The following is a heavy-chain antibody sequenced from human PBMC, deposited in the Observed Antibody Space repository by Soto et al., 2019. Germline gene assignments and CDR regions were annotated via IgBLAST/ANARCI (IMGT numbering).Heavy chain of an antibody. CDR1: GGSFSGYY. J-gene: IGHJ6*02. CDR3: ARVMPVRFLEWLLTPHAIDGMDV. CDR2: INHSGST. V-gene: IGHV4-34*01. D-gene: IGHD3-3*01. Sequence: SETLSLTCAVYGGSFSGYYWSWIRQPPGKGLEWIGEINHSGSTNYNPSLKSRVTISVDTSKNQFSLKLSSVTAADTAVYYCARVMPVRFLEWLLTPHAIDGMDVWGQGTTVTVSS.